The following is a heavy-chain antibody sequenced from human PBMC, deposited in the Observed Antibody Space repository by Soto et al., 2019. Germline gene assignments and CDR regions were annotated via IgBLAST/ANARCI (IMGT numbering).Heavy chain of an antibody. CDR3: ARAGDYYDSSAYFS. J-gene: IGHJ5*02. D-gene: IGHD3-22*01. V-gene: IGHV1-18*01. CDR1: GYTFTSYG. CDR2: ISAYSDNT. Sequence: VQLVQSGAEVKKPGASVKVSCKASGYTFTSYGISWVRQAPGQGLEWMGWISAYSDNTNYAQKLQGRVTMTTDTSTSTAYMELRSLRSDDTAVYFCARAGDYYDSSAYFSWGQGTLVTVSS.